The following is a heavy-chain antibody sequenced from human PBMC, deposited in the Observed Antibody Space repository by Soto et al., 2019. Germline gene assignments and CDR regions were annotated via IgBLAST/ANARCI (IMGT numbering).Heavy chain of an antibody. V-gene: IGHV4-31*03. CDR2: IYYSGST. J-gene: IGHJ6*02. CDR3: ARLHTQYYYYGMDV. Sequence: TLSLTCTVSGGSISSGGYYWSWIRQHPGKGLEWIGYIYYSGSTYYNPSLKSRVTISVDTSKNQFSLKLSSVTAADTAVYYCARLHTQYYYYGMDVWGQGTTVTASS. CDR1: GGSISSGGYY.